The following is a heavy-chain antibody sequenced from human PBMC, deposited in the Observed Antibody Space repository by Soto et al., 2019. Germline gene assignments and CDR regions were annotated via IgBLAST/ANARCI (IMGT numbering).Heavy chain of an antibody. Sequence: QVQLVQSGAEVKKPGSSVKVSCKASGGTFSSYAISWVRQAPGQGLEWLGGIIPIFGTANYAQKFQGRVTIPADKSASTAYMELSSLRSEDTAVYYCARGFDYSNYQGWFDPWGQGALVTVSS. D-gene: IGHD4-4*01. CDR1: GGTFSSYA. CDR2: IIPIFGTA. CDR3: ARGFDYSNYQGWFDP. J-gene: IGHJ5*02. V-gene: IGHV1-69*06.